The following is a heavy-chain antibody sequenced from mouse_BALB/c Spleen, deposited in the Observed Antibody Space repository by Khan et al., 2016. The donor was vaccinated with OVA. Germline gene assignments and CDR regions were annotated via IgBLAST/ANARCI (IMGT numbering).Heavy chain of an antibody. V-gene: IGHV1S81*02. CDR2: INPSNGGT. CDR3: TSRGTARATLWFAY. Sequence: VQLQESGAELVKPGASVKLSCKASGYTFTSYYMYWLKQRPGQGLEWIGEINPSNGGTNFNEKFKSKATLTVDKSSSTAYMQLSSLTSEYSAVYYGTSRGTARATLWFAYWGQGTLVTVSA. D-gene: IGHD3-2*01. J-gene: IGHJ3*01. CDR1: GYTFTSYY.